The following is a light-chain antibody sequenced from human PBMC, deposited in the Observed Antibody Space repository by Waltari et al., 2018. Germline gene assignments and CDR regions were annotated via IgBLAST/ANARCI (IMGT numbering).Light chain of an antibody. Sequence: SSELTQDPAVSVALGQTVRITCQGDSLRSYYASWYQQKPGQAPVLVIYGKNDRPSGMPDRCSGSSSGNTASLTITGAQAEDEADYYCNSRDSSGNHVVFGGGTKLTVL. CDR2: GKN. CDR3: NSRDSSGNHVV. CDR1: SLRSYY. V-gene: IGLV3-19*01. J-gene: IGLJ2*01.